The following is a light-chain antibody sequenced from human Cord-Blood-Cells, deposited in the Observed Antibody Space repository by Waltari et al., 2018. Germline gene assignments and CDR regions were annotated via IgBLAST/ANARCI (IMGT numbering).Light chain of an antibody. CDR1: SSAVGSYNL. Sequence: QSALTQPASVSGSPGQSITISCTGTSSAVGSYNLVSWYQQPPGQAPKLMIYEGSKRPSGVSNRFSGSKSGNTASLTISGLQAEDEADYYCCSYAGSSTWVFGGGTKLTVL. J-gene: IGLJ3*02. CDR2: EGS. CDR3: CSYAGSSTWV. V-gene: IGLV2-23*01.